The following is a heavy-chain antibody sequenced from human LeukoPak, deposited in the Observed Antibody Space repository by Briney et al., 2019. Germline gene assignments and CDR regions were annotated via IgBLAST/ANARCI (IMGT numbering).Heavy chain of an antibody. J-gene: IGHJ1*01. CDR3: ATTASRGPQSAEYFQY. CDR2: IWYDGSNK. CDR1: GFTFSNYG. Sequence: GGSLRLSCAASGFTFSNYGMHWVRQDPGKGLEWVAVIWYDGSNKFCSDSVKGRFTISRDNSKNTLYLQMNTLRAEDTAVYYCATTASRGPQSAEYFQYWGQGTLVTVSS. V-gene: IGHV3-33*01.